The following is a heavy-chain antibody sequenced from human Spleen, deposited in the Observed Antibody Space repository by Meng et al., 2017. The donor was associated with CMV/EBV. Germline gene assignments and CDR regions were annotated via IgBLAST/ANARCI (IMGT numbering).Heavy chain of an antibody. CDR2: INPSGGST. D-gene: IGHD1-26*01. Sequence: ASVKVSCKASGYTFTGYYMHWVRQAPGQGLEWMGIINPSGGSTSYAQKFQGRVTMTRDTSTSTVYMELSSLRPEDTAVYYCARDQKSIVGATGEDYWGQGTLVTVSS. CDR3: ARDQKSIVGATGEDY. CDR1: GYTFTGYY. V-gene: IGHV1-46*01. J-gene: IGHJ4*02.